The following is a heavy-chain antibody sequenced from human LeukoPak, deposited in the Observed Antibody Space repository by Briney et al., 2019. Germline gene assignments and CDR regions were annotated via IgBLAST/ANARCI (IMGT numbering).Heavy chain of an antibody. CDR1: GGTFSSYA. CDR2: IIPIFGTA. J-gene: IGHJ4*02. CDR3: ARDLWPYYYDSSGPSSFDY. Sequence: GASVKVSCKASGGTFSSYAISWVRQAPGQGLEWMGGIIPIFGTANYAQKFQGRVTITADESTSTAYMKLSSLRSEDTAVYYCARDLWPYYYDSSGPSSFDYWGQGTLVTVSS. V-gene: IGHV1-69*01. D-gene: IGHD3-22*01.